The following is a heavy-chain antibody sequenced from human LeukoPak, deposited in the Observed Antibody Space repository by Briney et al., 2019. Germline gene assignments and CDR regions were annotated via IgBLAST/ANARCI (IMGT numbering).Heavy chain of an antibody. J-gene: IGHJ4*02. CDR2: MYHSGNT. CDR3: ARKESGSNYYFDY. V-gene: IGHV4-38-2*02. D-gene: IGHD2-15*01. CDR1: GNSISSGYY. Sequence: SETLSLTCTVSGNSISSGYYWDWIRQPPGKGLEWIGSMYHSGNTYYNPSLKSRVTISVDTSKNQFSLKRRSVTAADTAVYYCARKESGSNYYFDYWGQGTLVTVSS.